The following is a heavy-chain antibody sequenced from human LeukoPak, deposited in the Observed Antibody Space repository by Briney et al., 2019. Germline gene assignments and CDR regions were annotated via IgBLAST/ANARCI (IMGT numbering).Heavy chain of an antibody. CDR2: IYYSGST. Sequence: SETLSLTCTVSGGSISSYYWSWIRQPPGKGLEWIGYIYYSGSTNYNPSLKSRVTISVDTSKNQFSLKLSSVTAADTAVYYCARLSVSGSYSRWGQGILVTVSS. CDR1: GGSISSYY. CDR3: ARLSVSGSYSR. V-gene: IGHV4-59*08. D-gene: IGHD1-26*01. J-gene: IGHJ4*02.